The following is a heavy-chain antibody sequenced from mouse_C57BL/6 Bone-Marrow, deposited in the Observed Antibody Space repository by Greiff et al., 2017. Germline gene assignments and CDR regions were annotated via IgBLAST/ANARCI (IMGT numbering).Heavy chain of an antibody. CDR1: GYNITDDY. Sequence: VQLKQSGAELVRPGASVKLSCTASGYNITDDYMHWVKQRPEQGLEWIGWIDPEHGDTDYASKFQGKATITADTSSNTAYLQLSSLTSEDTAVYYCTTSSSLDYYGSSYENAMDDWGQGTSVTVSS. CDR2: IDPEHGDT. CDR3: TTSSSLDYYGSSYENAMDD. J-gene: IGHJ4*01. V-gene: IGHV14-4*01. D-gene: IGHD1-1*01.